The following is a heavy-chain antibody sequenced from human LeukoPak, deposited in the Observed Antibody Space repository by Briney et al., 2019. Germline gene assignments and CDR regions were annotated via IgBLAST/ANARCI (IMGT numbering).Heavy chain of an antibody. CDR3: ARSYYDILTGYPYWYFDL. D-gene: IGHD3-9*01. V-gene: IGHV4-59*01. CDR2: IYYSGST. J-gene: IGHJ2*01. CDR1: GGSISSYY. Sequence: SETLSLTCTVSGGSISSYYWSWIRQPPGKGLEWIGYIYYSGSTNHNPSLKSRVTISVDTSKNQFSLKLSSVTAADTAVYYCARSYYDILTGYPYWYFDLWGRGTLVTVSS.